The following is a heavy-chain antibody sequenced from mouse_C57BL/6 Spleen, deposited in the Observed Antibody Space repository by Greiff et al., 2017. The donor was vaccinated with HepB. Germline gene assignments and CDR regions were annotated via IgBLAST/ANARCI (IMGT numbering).Heavy chain of an antibody. D-gene: IGHD1-1*01. CDR2: ISDGGSYT. J-gene: IGHJ2*01. CDR1: GFTFSSYA. V-gene: IGHV5-4*01. Sequence: EVQRVESGGGLVKPGGSLKLSCAASGFTFSSYAMSWVRQTPEKRLEWVATISDGGSYTYYPDNVKGRFTISRDNAKNNLYLQMSHLKSEDTAMYYCARERDYYGSPFDYWGQGTTLTVSS. CDR3: ARERDYYGSPFDY.